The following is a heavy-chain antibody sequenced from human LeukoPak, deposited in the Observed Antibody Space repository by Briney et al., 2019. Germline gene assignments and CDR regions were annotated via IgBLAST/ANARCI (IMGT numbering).Heavy chain of an antibody. CDR3: ARDRGSSGYYPDY. CDR2: INPNSGGT. J-gene: IGHJ4*02. V-gene: IGHV1-2*02. CDR1: GYTFTGYY. Sequence: ASVKVSCKASGYTFTGYYMHWVRQAPGQGLELMGWINPNSGGTNYAQKFQGRVTMTRDTSISTAYMELSRLRSDDTAVYYCARDRGSSGYYPDYWGQGTLVTVSS. D-gene: IGHD3-22*01.